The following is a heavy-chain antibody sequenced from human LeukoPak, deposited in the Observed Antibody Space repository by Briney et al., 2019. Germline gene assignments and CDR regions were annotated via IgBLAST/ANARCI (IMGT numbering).Heavy chain of an antibody. D-gene: IGHD2-15*01. CDR2: IKSKTDGGTT. CDR3: TTEYYYFDY. CDR1: GFTFSNAW. V-gene: IGHV3-15*01. J-gene: IGHJ4*02. Sequence: GGSLRLSCAAPGFTFSNAWMSWVRQAPGKGLEWVGCIKSKTDGGTTDYAAPVKGRFSISRDDSQNTLYLQMNSLKTEDTAVYYCTTEYYYFDYWGQGTRVTVSS.